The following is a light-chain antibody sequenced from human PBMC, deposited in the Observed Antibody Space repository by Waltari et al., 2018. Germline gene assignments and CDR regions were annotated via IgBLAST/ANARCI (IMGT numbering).Light chain of an antibody. CDR3: SSYTSSSTLRV. CDR2: DVS. Sequence: QSALTQPASVSGSPGQSITISCTGTSSDVGGYNYVSGYQQHPGKAPKLMIYDVSNRPSEVSNRFSGSKSGNPASLTISGLQSEDEADYYCSSYTSSSTLRVFGTGTKVTVL. V-gene: IGLV2-14*03. J-gene: IGLJ1*01. CDR1: SSDVGGYNY.